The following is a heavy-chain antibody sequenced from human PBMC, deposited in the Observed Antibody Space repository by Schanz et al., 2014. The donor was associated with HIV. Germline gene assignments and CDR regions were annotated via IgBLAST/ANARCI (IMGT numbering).Heavy chain of an antibody. CDR1: GFTFSNFA. CDR3: ARRSTPGGYYGMDV. D-gene: IGHD2-15*01. J-gene: IGHJ6*02. Sequence: VQLVESGGGVVQPGRSLRLSCAASGFTFSNFAMHWVRQAPGKGLEWVSGISGSGGTTYYADSVKGRFTISRDNSKNTLYLQMNSLRAEDTAVYYCARRSTPGGYYGMDVWGQGTTVTVSS. V-gene: IGHV3-23*04. CDR2: ISGSGGTT.